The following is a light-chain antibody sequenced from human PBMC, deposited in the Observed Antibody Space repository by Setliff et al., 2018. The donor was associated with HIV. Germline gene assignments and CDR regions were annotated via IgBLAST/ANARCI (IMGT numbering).Light chain of an antibody. V-gene: IGLV1-44*01. CDR3: ASWDDSLKVYV. J-gene: IGLJ1*01. CDR2: TNS. CDR1: NSNIGTTT. Sequence: QSVLTQSPSVSGTPGQRVTISCSGSNSNIGTTTVNWYQRLPGAAPKLLIYTNSHRPSGVPDRFSSSKSGTSASLAISGLQSEDEAEYYCASWDDSLKVYVFGSGTKVTV.